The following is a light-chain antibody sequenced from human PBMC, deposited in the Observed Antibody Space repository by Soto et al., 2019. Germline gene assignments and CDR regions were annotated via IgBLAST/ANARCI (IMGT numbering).Light chain of an antibody. V-gene: IGKV3-11*01. Sequence: EIVLTQSPATLSLSPGERATLSCRASQSVSNYLAWYQQKPSQAPRLLIYDASNRASGIPARLSGSGSGTDFTLTISSLDPEDFAVYYCQQRSNWPPVTFGGGPKVEIK. J-gene: IGKJ4*01. CDR1: QSVSNY. CDR2: DAS. CDR3: QQRSNWPPVT.